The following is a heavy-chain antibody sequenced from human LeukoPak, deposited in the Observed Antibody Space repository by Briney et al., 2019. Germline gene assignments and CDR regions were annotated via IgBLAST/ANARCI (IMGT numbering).Heavy chain of an antibody. Sequence: GASVKVSCKTSGYTFTGYYLFWVRQAPGEGLEWMGIINPSDGSTSYTQKFQDRVTMTRDTSTSTLYMELSSLRSEDTAVYHCARGSSTSAYFDYWGQGTLVTVSS. CDR1: GYTFTGYY. V-gene: IGHV1-46*01. CDR2: INPSDGST. D-gene: IGHD2-2*01. J-gene: IGHJ4*02. CDR3: ARGSSTSAYFDY.